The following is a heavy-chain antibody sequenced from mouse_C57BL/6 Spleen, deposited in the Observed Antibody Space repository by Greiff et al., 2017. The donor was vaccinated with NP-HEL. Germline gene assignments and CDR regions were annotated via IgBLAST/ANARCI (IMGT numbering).Heavy chain of an antibody. J-gene: IGHJ1*03. Sequence: QVQLQQSGAELVRPGTSVKVSCKASGYAFTNYLIEWVKQRPGQGLEWIGVINPGSGGTNYNEKFKGKATLTADKSSSTAYMQLSSLTSEDSSVYFCARNYPYDGYYEGYFDVWGTGTTVTVSS. CDR2: INPGSGGT. D-gene: IGHD2-3*01. CDR1: GYAFTNYL. V-gene: IGHV1-54*01. CDR3: ARNYPYDGYYEGYFDV.